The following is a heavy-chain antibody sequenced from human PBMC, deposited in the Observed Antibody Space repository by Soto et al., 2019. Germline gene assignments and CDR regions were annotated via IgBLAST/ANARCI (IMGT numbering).Heavy chain of an antibody. D-gene: IGHD3-22*01. V-gene: IGHV3-49*03. J-gene: IGHJ3*02. CDR3: TRVQYYDSSGYFDAFDI. Sequence: PGGSLRLSCTASGFPFGDYAMSWFRPAPGKGLEWVGFIRSKAYGGTTEYAASVKGRFTISRDDSKSIAYLQMNSLKTEDTAVYYCTRVQYYDSSGYFDAFDIWGQGTMVTVSS. CDR1: GFPFGDYA. CDR2: IRSKAYGGTT.